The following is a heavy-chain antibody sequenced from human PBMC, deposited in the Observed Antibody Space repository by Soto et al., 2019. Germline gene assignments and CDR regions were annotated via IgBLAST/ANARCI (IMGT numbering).Heavy chain of an antibody. D-gene: IGHD3-16*01. Sequence: QVQLVESGGGVVQPGRSLRLSCAASGFTFSSYGMHWVRQAPGKGLEWVAVISYDGSNKYYADSVKGRFTISRDNSKNTLYLQMNRLRAEDTAVYYCAKDLEGGNDYWGQGTLVTVSS. J-gene: IGHJ4*02. CDR3: AKDLEGGNDY. CDR2: ISYDGSNK. V-gene: IGHV3-30*18. CDR1: GFTFSSYG.